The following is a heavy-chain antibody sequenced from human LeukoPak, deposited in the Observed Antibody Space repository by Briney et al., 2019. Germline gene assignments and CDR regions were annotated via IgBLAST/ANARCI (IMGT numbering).Heavy chain of an antibody. CDR3: ARDRREYSGNYFDY. CDR1: GFTVSSNY. D-gene: IGHD1-26*01. CDR2: IYIGGST. V-gene: IGHV3-53*01. Sequence: PGGSLRLSCAASGFTVSSNYMSWVRQAPGKGLEWVSVIYIGGSTYYADSMKGRFTISRDNSKNTLYLQMNSLRAEDTAVYYCARDRREYSGNYFDYWGQGTLVTVSS. J-gene: IGHJ4*02.